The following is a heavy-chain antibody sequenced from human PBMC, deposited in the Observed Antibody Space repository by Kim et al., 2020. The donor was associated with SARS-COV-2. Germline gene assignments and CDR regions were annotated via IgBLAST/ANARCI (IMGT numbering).Heavy chain of an antibody. CDR1: GGSISSYY. Sequence: SETLSLTCTVSGGSISSYYWSWIRQPPGKGLEWVGYIYYSGSTNYNPSLKSRVTISVETAKNQFSLKLSSVTAADTAVDYCARGGYVFLSGYPTGVWGEG. CDR3: ARGGYVFLSGYPTGV. J-gene: IGHJ6*02. V-gene: IGHV4-59*01. CDR2: IYYSGST. D-gene: IGHD3-3*01.